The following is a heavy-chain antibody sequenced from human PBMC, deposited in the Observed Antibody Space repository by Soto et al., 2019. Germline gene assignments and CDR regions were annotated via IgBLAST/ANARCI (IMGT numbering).Heavy chain of an antibody. D-gene: IGHD1-1*01. CDR3: VRDLKFLRVTGNWFDS. Sequence: QVQLMQSGNEVKKPGASVTVSCKASGYTFANYGISWVRQAPGQGLEWMGWISGNNGATNFAPKVQDRITITLDTSTGLASLTLRSLRSDDTAIYYCVRDLKFLRVTGNWFDSWGQGTLFTVSS. V-gene: IGHV1-18*04. CDR2: ISGNNGAT. J-gene: IGHJ5*01. CDR1: GYTFANYG.